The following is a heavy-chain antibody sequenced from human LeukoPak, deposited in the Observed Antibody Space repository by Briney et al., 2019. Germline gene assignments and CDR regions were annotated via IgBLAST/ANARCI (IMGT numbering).Heavy chain of an antibody. J-gene: IGHJ6*03. V-gene: IGHV1-69*13. Sequence: SVKVSCKASGGTFSSYAISWVRQAPGQGLEWMGGIIPIFGTADYAQKFQGRVTITADESTSTAYMELSSLRSEDTAVYYCARGPAYSSGWYGDYYYYMDVWGKGTTVTVSS. CDR1: GGTFSSYA. D-gene: IGHD6-19*01. CDR2: IIPIFGTA. CDR3: ARGPAYSSGWYGDYYYYMDV.